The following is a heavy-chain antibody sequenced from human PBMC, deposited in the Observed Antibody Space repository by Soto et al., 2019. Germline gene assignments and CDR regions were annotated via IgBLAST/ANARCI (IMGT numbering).Heavy chain of an antibody. CDR1: GFTFSSYG. CDR3: AKDHDYGDPHFDY. V-gene: IGHV3-30*18. CDR2: ISYDGSNK. J-gene: IGHJ4*02. Sequence: GGSLRLSCAASGFTFSSYGMHWVRQAPGKGLEWVAVISYDGSNKYYADSVKGRYTISRDNSKNTLYLQMNSLRAEDTAVYYCAKDHDYGDPHFDYWGQGTLVTVSS. D-gene: IGHD4-17*01.